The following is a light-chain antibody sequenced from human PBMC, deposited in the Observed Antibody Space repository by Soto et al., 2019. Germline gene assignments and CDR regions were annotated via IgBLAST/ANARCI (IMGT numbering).Light chain of an antibody. CDR3: QQYDILPVT. CDR1: QDISNY. V-gene: IGKV1-33*01. CDR2: DAS. J-gene: IGKJ3*01. Sequence: DIQMTQSPSSLSASVGDRVTITCQASQDISNYLNWYQQKLGKAPKLLIYDASNLETGVPSRLRGSGSGTDLTFTISTLKPADMATDECQQYDILPVTFGPGTKVDIK.